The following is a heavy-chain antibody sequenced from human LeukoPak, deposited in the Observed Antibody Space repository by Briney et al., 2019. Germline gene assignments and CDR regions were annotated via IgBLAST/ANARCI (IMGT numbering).Heavy chain of an antibody. CDR1: GFTFSSYS. D-gene: IGHD2-2*01. CDR2: ISGTSDYI. CDR3: ARREPQGCSGTSCFAGPVGH. J-gene: IGHJ4*02. V-gene: IGHV3-21*06. Sequence: GGSLRLSCAGSGFTFSSYSMNWVRQAPGKGLEWVSSISGTSDYIYYAGSVKGRFTISRDNGQNSLYLQMNSLRAEDTAVYYCARREPQGCSGTSCFAGPVGHWGQGTLVTVSS.